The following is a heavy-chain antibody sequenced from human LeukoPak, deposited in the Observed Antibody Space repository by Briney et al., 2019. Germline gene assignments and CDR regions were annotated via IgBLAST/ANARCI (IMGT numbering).Heavy chain of an antibody. CDR1: GFTFSSYS. D-gene: IGHD5-18*01. CDR3: ARGSHQLWLLDH. CDR2: ISSGSTTI. Sequence: AGGSLRLSCAASGFTFSSYSMNWVRQAPGKGLEWVSYISSGSTTIYYADSVKGRFTISRDNAKNSLYLQMNSLRAEDTAVYYCARGSHQLWLLDHWGQGTLVTVSS. V-gene: IGHV3-48*01. J-gene: IGHJ4*02.